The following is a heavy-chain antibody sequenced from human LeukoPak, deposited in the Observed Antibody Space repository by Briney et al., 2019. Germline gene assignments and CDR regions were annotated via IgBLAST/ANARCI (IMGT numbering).Heavy chain of an antibody. Sequence: SVTVSCQASGYTFTGYYIHWVRQAPGQGRAGMGWINPNRGGTNYAQKFQGRVTITRDTSISTAYMELTRLRSDDTAVYSCARRDGSNAGGDYWGHGNLVTVSS. CDR3: ARRDGSNAGGDY. CDR2: INPNRGGT. V-gene: IGHV1-2*02. J-gene: IGHJ4*01. CDR1: GYTFTGYY. D-gene: IGHD4-11*01.